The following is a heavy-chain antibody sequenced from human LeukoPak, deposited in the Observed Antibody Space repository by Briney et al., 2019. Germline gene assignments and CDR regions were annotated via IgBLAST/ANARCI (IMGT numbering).Heavy chain of an antibody. V-gene: IGHV3-9*01. CDR3: AKDFSSSWTPGGGG. CDR1: GFTFDDYA. Sequence: PGGSLRLSCAASGFTFDDYAMHWVRQAPGKGVEWVSGISWNSGSIGYADSVKGRFTISRDNAKNSLYLQMNSLRAEDTALYYCAKDFSSSWTPGGGGWGQGTLVTVSS. D-gene: IGHD6-13*01. J-gene: IGHJ4*02. CDR2: ISWNSGSI.